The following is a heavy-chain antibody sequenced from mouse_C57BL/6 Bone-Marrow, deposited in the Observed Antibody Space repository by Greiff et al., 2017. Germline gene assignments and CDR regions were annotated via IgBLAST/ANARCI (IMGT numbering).Heavy chain of an antibody. J-gene: IGHJ3*01. CDR1: EYEFPSHD. Sequence: EVQLQESGGGLVQPGESLTLSCESNEYEFPSHDMSWVRKTPEKRLELVAAINSDGGNTYYPYTMQRRFIISRDNTKKTLYLQMSSLRSEDTALYYCATRGYDYDWFAYWGQGTLVTVSA. D-gene: IGHD2-4*01. CDR2: INSDGGNT. V-gene: IGHV5-2*01. CDR3: ATRGYDYDWFAY.